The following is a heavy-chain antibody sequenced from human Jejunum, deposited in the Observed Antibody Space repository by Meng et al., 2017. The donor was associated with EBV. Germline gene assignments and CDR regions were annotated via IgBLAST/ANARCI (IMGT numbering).Heavy chain of an antibody. J-gene: IGHJ4*02. Sequence: QGQLQQGGAGLLRPTETLSLTCPVYGGSFSGYYCSWVRQPPGRGLEYIGEVHFSGITNYTPSLKSRVTMSVDASKNQFSLRLTSVTAADTAVYYCARRTGDYVVGYWGQGTLVTVSS. V-gene: IGHV4-34*02. CDR1: GGSFSGYY. CDR3: ARRTGDYVVGY. CDR2: VHFSGIT. D-gene: IGHD2-8*02.